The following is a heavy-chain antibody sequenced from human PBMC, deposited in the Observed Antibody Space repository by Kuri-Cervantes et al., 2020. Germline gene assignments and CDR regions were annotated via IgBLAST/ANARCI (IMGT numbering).Heavy chain of an antibody. V-gene: IGHV4-59*01. J-gene: IGHJ4*02. Sequence: SETLSLTCTVSGGSISSYYWSWIRQPPGKGLEWIGYIYYSGSTNYNPSPKSRVTISVDTSKNQFSLKLSSVTAADTAVYYCARGDSGYDLPPDYWGQGTLVTVSS. CDR2: IYYSGST. D-gene: IGHD5-12*01. CDR3: ARGDSGYDLPPDY. CDR1: GGSISSYY.